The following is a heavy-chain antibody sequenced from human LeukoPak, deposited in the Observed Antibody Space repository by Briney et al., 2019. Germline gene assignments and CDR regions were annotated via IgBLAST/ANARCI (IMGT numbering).Heavy chain of an antibody. CDR3: ARGCELGYCSSTSFGYYYYYMDV. Sequence: SETLSLTCTVSGGSISSYYWSWIRQPPGKGLEWIGYIYYSGSTNYNPSLKSRVTISVDTSKNQFSLKLSSVTAADTAVYYCARGCELGYCSSTSFGYYYYYMDVWDKGTTVTVSS. J-gene: IGHJ6*03. D-gene: IGHD2-2*01. CDR1: GGSISSYY. V-gene: IGHV4-59*08. CDR2: IYYSGST.